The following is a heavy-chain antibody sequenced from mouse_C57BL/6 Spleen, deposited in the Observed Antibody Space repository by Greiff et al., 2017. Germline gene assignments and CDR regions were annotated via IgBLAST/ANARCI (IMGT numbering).Heavy chain of an antibody. CDR2: INPNNGGT. D-gene: IGHD1-1*01. Sequence: EVQLQQSGPELVKPGASVKISCKASGYTFTDYYMNWVKQSHGQSLEWIGDINPNNGGTSYNQKFKGKATLTVDKSSSTAYMELRSLTSEDSAVYYCARYYYGPWFAYWGQGTLVTVSA. CDR3: ARYYYGPWFAY. V-gene: IGHV1-26*01. CDR1: GYTFTDYY. J-gene: IGHJ3*01.